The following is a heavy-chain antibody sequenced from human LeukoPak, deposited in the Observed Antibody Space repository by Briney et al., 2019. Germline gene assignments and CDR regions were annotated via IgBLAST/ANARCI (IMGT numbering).Heavy chain of an antibody. CDR2: ISSSSSTI. Sequence: GGSLRLSCAASGFTFSSYSMNWVRQAPGKGLEWVSYISSSSSTIYYADSVKGRFTTSRGNAKNSLYLQMNSLRAEDTAVYYCAKSQYYYDSSAAAGAFDIWGQGTMVTVSS. J-gene: IGHJ3*02. V-gene: IGHV3-48*04. D-gene: IGHD3-22*01. CDR1: GFTFSSYS. CDR3: AKSQYYYDSSAAAGAFDI.